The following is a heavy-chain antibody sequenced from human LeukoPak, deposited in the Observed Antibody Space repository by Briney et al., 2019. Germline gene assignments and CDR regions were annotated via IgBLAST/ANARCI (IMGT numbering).Heavy chain of an antibody. CDR3: ATVRSNYYYYYMDV. J-gene: IGHJ6*03. D-gene: IGHD1-14*01. V-gene: IGHV3-11*01. Sequence: GGSLRLSCAVSGFTFSDYYMSWIRQAPGKGLEWVSYISSSGSTIYYADSVKGRFTISRDNAKNSLYLQMNSLRAEDTAVYYCATVRSNYYYYYMDVWGKGTTVTVSS. CDR1: GFTFSDYY. CDR2: ISSSGSTI.